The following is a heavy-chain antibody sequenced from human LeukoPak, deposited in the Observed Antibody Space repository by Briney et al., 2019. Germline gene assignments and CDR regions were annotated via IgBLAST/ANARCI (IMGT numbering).Heavy chain of an antibody. V-gene: IGHV1-69*06. Sequence: GASVKVSCKASGGTFSSYAISWVRQAPGQGLEWMGGIIPIFGTANYAQKFQGRVTITADKSTSTAYMELSSLRSEDTAVYYCASRYHYDSSGYPPRFDPWGQGTLVTVSS. J-gene: IGHJ5*02. CDR1: GGTFSSYA. CDR3: ASRYHYDSSGYPPRFDP. CDR2: IIPIFGTA. D-gene: IGHD3-22*01.